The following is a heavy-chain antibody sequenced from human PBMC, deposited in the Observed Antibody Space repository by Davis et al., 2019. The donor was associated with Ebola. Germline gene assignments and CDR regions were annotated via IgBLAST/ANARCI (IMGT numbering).Heavy chain of an antibody. CDR2: ISYDGSNK. J-gene: IGHJ4*02. D-gene: IGHD5-12*01. V-gene: IGHV3-30*03. CDR3: ARESIVATIGSKGFDY. CDR1: GFTFSSYG. Sequence: PGGSLRLSCAASGFTFSSYGMHWVRQAPGKGLEWVAVISYDGSNKYYADSVKGRFTISRDNSKNTLYLQMNSLRAEDTAVYYCARESIVATIGSKGFDYWGQGTLVTVSS.